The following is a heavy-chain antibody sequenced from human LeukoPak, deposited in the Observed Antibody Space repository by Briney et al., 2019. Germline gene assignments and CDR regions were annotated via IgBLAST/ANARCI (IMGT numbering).Heavy chain of an antibody. D-gene: IGHD2-2*03. Sequence: GGSLRLSCAASGFSFSDNFMGWVRQAPGKGLEWISYINSAGSMIKYTGSVEGRFTISRDNAKNSLYLQMNSLRAEDTALYYCARGSHGWTFDFWGQGSQVTVSS. CDR3: ARGSHGWTFDF. V-gene: IGHV3-11*01. CDR1: GFSFSDNF. CDR2: INSAGSMI. J-gene: IGHJ4*02.